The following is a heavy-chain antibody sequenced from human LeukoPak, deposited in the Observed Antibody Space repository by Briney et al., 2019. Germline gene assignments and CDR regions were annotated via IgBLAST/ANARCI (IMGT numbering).Heavy chain of an antibody. CDR2: INHSGST. CDR3: ARGPPGWNYLKTKYFQH. V-gene: IGHV4-34*01. Sequence: SETLSLTCAVYGGSFSGYYWSWIRQPPGKGLEWIGEINHSGSTNYNPSLKSRVTISVDTSKNQFSLKLSSVTVADTAVYYCARGPPGWNYLKTKYFQHWGQGTLVTVSS. CDR1: GGSFSGYY. D-gene: IGHD1-7*01. J-gene: IGHJ1*01.